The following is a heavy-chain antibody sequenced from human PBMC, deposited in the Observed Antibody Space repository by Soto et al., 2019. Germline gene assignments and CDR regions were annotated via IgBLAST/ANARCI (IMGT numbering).Heavy chain of an antibody. CDR2: ISGSGGST. V-gene: IGHV3-23*01. D-gene: IGHD6-19*01. CDR1: GFTFSSYA. J-gene: IGHJ4*02. Sequence: GGSLRLSCAASGFTFSSYAMSWVRQAPGKGLEWVSAISGSGGSTYYADSVKGRFTISRDNSKNTLYLQMNSLRAEDTAVYYCAKTSGCSSGWPMYYFDYWGQGTLVTVSS. CDR3: AKTSGCSSGWPMYYFDY.